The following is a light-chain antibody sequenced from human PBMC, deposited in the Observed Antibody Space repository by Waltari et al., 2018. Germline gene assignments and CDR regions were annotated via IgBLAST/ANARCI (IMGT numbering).Light chain of an antibody. CDR1: QSVTS. CDR2: GAS. J-gene: IGKJ2*01. CDR3: QQYNKSLDT. Sequence: EIVMKQSPAIPSVSRGEGATISCSASQSVTSLAWYQQKPGQPPRLLIYGASTRATGIPARFSGSGSGTEFTLTISSLQSEDLAVYYCQQYNKSLDTFGQGTKLEIK. V-gene: IGKV3-15*01.